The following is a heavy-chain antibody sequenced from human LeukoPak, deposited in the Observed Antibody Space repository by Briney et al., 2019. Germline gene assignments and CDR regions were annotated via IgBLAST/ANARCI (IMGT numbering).Heavy chain of an antibody. D-gene: IGHD3-10*01. Sequence: SETLSLTCTVSGGSISSYYWSWIRQPPGKGLEWIGYIYYSGSTNYNPSLKSRVTISVDTSKNQFSLKLSSVTAADTAVYYCARVVTMVRALDYWGQGTLVTVSS. V-gene: IGHV4-59*01. CDR3: ARVVTMVRALDY. CDR1: GGSISSYY. J-gene: IGHJ4*02. CDR2: IYYSGST.